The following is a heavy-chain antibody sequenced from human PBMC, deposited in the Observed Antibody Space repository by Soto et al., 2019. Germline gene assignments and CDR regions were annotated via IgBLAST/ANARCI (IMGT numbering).Heavy chain of an antibody. V-gene: IGHV1-18*01. CDR2: ISAYNGNT. CDR3: ARDALFVQDSSDWNWFDP. CDR1: GDAFTSCG. D-gene: IGHD6-19*01. Sequence: ASVKVSCTASGDAFTSCGIRWVRQAPGQGLEWMGWISAYNGNTNYAQKLQGRVTMTTDTSTSTAYMELRILRSDDTSVYYCARDALFVQDSSDWNWFDPWRQGTLVTVSS. J-gene: IGHJ5*02.